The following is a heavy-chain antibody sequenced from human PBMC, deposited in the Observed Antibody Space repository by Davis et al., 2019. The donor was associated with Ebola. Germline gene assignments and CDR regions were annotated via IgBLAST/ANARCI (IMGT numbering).Heavy chain of an antibody. D-gene: IGHD4-23*01. CDR1: GYSISSGYY. CDR3: ARGARVGNSYYYYYYGMDV. J-gene: IGHJ6*02. Sequence: SETLSLTCTVSGYSISSGYYWGWIRQPPGKGLEWIGSIYHSGSTYYNPSLKSRVTISVDTSKNQFSLKLSSVTAADTAVYYCARGARVGNSYYYYYYGMDVWGQGTTVTVSS. CDR2: IYHSGST. V-gene: IGHV4-38-2*02.